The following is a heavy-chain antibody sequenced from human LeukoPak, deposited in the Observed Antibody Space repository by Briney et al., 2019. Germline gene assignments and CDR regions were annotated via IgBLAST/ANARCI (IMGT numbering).Heavy chain of an antibody. CDR2: ISYDGSNK. J-gene: IGHJ4*02. Sequence: PGRSLRLSCAASGFTFSSYGMHWVRQAPGKGLEWVAVISYDGSNKYYADSVKGRLTISRDNSKNTLYLQMNSLRAEDTAVYYCAKSESIGYSGYDLGSNWGQGTLVTVSS. CDR3: AKSESIGYSGYDLGSN. CDR1: GFTFSSYG. V-gene: IGHV3-30*18. D-gene: IGHD5-12*01.